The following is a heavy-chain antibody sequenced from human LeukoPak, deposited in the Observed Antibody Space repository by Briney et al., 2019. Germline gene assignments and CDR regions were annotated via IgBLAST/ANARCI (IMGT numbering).Heavy chain of an antibody. Sequence: PSETLSLTCAVYGGSFSGYYWSWIRQPPGKGLEWIGEINHSGSTNYNPSLKSRVTISVDTSKNQFSLKLSSVTAADTAVYCCARGVDGAYWGQGTLVTVSS. J-gene: IGHJ4*02. CDR3: ARGVDGAY. CDR2: INHSGST. CDR1: GGSFSGYY. V-gene: IGHV4-34*01. D-gene: IGHD3-16*01.